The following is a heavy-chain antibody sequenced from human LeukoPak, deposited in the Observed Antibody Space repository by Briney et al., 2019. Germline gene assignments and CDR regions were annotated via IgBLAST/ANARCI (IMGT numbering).Heavy chain of an antibody. V-gene: IGHV1-46*01. CDR1: RYSFTSYY. CDR2: INPSGGST. Sequence: GASVKVSCKASRYSFTSYYMHWVRQAHGQGLEWMGIINPSGGSTSYAQKFQGRVSMTRDTSTSTVYMELSSLRSEDTAVYYCARATYYYDSSGTYYFDYWGQGTLVTVS. D-gene: IGHD3-22*01. J-gene: IGHJ4*02. CDR3: ARATYYYDSSGTYYFDY.